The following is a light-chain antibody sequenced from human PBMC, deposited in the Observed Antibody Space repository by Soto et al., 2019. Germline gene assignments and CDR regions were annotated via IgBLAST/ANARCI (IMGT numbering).Light chain of an antibody. CDR2: GAS. CDR1: QTVSRN. CDR3: QQYNKLPPYT. J-gene: IGKJ2*01. Sequence: EIVMTQSPATLSVSPGERATLSCRASQTVSRNLGWYQQKPGQAPRLLIYGASTRATGIPARFSGSGSGTEFTLTISSLQSEDFAVYYCQQYNKLPPYTFGQGTKVEIK. V-gene: IGKV3-15*01.